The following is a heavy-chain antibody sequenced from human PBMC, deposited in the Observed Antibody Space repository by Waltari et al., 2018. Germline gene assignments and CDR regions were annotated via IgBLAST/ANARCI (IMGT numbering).Heavy chain of an antibody. V-gene: IGHV3-49*04. CDR2: IRSKAYGGTT. CDR1: GFTFGDYA. D-gene: IGHD6-13*01. CDR3: TRDPRIAAAGTGAFDI. J-gene: IGHJ3*02. Sequence: EVQLVESGGGLVQPGRSLRLSCTASGFTFGDYAMSWVRQAPGKGLEWVGFIRSKAYGGTTEYAASVKGRFNISRDDSKSIAYLQMNSLKTEDTAVYYCTRDPRIAAAGTGAFDIWGQGTMVTVSS.